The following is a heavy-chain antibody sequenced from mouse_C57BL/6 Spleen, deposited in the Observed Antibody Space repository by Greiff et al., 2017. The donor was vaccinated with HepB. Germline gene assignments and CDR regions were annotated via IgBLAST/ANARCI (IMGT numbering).Heavy chain of an antibody. V-gene: IGHV1-26*01. CDR3: ARGGLDTRAWFAY. CDR2: INPNNGGT. Sequence: EVQLQQSGPELVKPGASVKISCKASGYTFTDYYMNWVKQSHGKSLEWIGDINPNNGGTSYNQKFKGKATLTVDKSSSTAYMELRSLTSEDSAVYYCARGGLDTRAWFAYWGQGTLVTVSA. CDR1: GYTFTDYY. D-gene: IGHD2-2*01. J-gene: IGHJ3*01.